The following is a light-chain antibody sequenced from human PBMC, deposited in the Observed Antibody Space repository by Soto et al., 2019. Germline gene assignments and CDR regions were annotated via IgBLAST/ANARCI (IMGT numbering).Light chain of an antibody. CDR2: DDS. Sequence: SSALTQPPSVSFAPGQTARITCGGNNIGSKSVHWYQQKPGQAPVLVVDDDSDRPSGIPERFSGSNSGNTATLTISRVEAGDEADYFCHVWDSSSEHVFGTGTKVTVL. CDR3: HVWDSSSEHV. CDR1: NIGSKS. V-gene: IGLV3-21*02. J-gene: IGLJ1*01.